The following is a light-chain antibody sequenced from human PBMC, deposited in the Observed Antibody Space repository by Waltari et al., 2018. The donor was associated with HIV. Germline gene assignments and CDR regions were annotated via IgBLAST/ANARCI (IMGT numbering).Light chain of an antibody. CDR3: QYYGSASIT. Sequence: IVLTQSPGTLYLSPGQRANLSCRASQSITSTYLAWHQQIPGQAPRLLIYSASNRATGIPDRFSGSGSGTDFTLTIGRLEPEDFAVYYCQYYGSASITFGQGTRLEIK. V-gene: IGKV3-20*01. J-gene: IGKJ5*01. CDR2: SAS. CDR1: QSITSTY.